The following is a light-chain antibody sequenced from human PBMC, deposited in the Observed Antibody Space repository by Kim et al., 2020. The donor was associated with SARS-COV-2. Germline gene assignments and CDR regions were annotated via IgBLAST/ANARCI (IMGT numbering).Light chain of an antibody. J-gene: IGLJ3*02. CDR3: QTWGTGMGV. CDR2: LNSDGSH. CDR1: SGHSGYA. V-gene: IGLV4-69*01. Sequence: ASVKLSCTRRSGHSGYAIAWQQQQPEKGPRYLMKLNSDGSHSKGDGIPDRFCGNSSGAERYLAISSLQSEDDADYYCQTWGTGMGVFGGGTQLTVL.